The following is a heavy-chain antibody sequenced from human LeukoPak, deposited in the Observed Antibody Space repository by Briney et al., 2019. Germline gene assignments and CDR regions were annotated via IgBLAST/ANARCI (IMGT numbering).Heavy chain of an antibody. CDR3: ARGTPSCASASCYNY. D-gene: IGHD2-2*02. J-gene: IGHJ4*02. CDR2: MNPNSGNT. V-gene: IGHV1-8*01. CDR1: GYTFTTYD. Sequence: ASVKVSCKASGYTFTTYDINWVRQATGQGLEWMGWMNPNSGNTGYAQGFQGRVTMTRDTSLTTAYMELSGLKSEDTAVYYCARGTPSCASASCYNYWGQGTLVTVSS.